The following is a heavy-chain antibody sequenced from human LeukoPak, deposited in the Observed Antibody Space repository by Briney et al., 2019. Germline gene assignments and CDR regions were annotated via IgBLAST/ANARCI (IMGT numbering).Heavy chain of an antibody. CDR2: ISAYSGNT. J-gene: IGHJ4*02. V-gene: IGHV1-18*01. Sequence: ALVNVSCKASGYTFTSYGISWVRQAPGQGLEWMGWISAYSGNTNYAQKLQGRVTMTTDTSTSTAYMELRSLRSDDTAVYYCARVAYYYDSSGYYDDYWGQETLVTVSS. CDR1: GYTFTSYG. CDR3: ARVAYYYDSSGYYDDY. D-gene: IGHD3-22*01.